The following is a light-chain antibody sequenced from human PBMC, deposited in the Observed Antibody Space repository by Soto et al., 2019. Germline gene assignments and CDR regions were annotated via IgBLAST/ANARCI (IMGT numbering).Light chain of an antibody. V-gene: IGKV1-5*01. Sequence: IQMTQSPPTLSASIGDRVTITCRPSQAVPNNMAWYQQKPGKPPKLLIYEESTLHSGVPSRFSGRGSGTEFTLTISSLQPDDFATYYCQQYNGPITFGQGTRLEIK. CDR3: QQYNGPIT. CDR2: EES. J-gene: IGKJ5*01. CDR1: QAVPNN.